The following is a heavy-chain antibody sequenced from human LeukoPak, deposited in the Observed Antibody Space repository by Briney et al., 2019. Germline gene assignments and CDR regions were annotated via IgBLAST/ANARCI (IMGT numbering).Heavy chain of an antibody. CDR3: ARERKIYDSSGGI. Sequence: PSETLSLTCTVSGGSISSGSYYWSWIRQPAGKGLEWIGRIYTSGSTNYNPSLKSRVTISVDTSKNQFSLKLSSVTAADTAVYYCARERKIYDSSGGIWGQGTMVTVSS. CDR1: GGSISSGSYY. D-gene: IGHD3-22*01. V-gene: IGHV4-61*02. CDR2: IYTSGST. J-gene: IGHJ3*02.